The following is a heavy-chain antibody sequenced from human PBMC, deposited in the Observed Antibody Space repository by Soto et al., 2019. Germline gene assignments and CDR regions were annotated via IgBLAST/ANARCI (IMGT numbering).Heavy chain of an antibody. CDR2: MTSNSKTI. V-gene: IGHV3-48*01. Sequence: GGSLRLSCVASGITFSIYSMNWVRQAPGKGLEWVSYMTSNSKTIHYADSVKGRFTISRDNDKNSVFLQMNSLRAEDTAVYYCTRGVSYGFDFWGQGTMVT. CDR3: TRGVSYGFDF. CDR1: GITFSIYS. J-gene: IGHJ3*01. D-gene: IGHD3-16*01.